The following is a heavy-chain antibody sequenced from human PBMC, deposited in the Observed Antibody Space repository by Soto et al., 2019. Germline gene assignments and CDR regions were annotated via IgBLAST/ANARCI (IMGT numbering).Heavy chain of an antibody. V-gene: IGHV5-10-1*01. Sequence: PGESLKISCKGSGYSFTTYWITWVRQMPGKGLEWMGRIDPSDSNSDSNSNYSPSFQGHVTFSADNSISTAYLQWSSLKASDTAMYYCATGYSSSSNWFDPWGQGTLVTVSS. J-gene: IGHJ5*02. CDR3: ATGYSSSSNWFDP. CDR1: GYSFTTYW. CDR2: IDPSDSNS. D-gene: IGHD6-6*01.